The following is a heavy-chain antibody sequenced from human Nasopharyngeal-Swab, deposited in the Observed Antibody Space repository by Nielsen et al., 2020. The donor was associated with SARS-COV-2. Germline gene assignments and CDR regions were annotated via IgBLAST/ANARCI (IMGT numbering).Heavy chain of an antibody. CDR2: IYYSGST. J-gene: IGHJ4*02. CDR3: ARDVGYSYGYPGGVLGY. V-gene: IGHV4-61*01. D-gene: IGHD5-18*01. Sequence: SETLSLTCTVSGGSVSSGSYYWSWIRQPPGKGLEWIGYIYYSGSTYYNPSLKSRVTISVDTSKNQFSLKLSSVTAADTAVYYCARDVGYSYGYPGGVLGYWGQGTLVTVSS. CDR1: GGSVSSGSYY.